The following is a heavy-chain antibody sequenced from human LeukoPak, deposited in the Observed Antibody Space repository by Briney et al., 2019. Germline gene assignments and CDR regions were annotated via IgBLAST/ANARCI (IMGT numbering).Heavy chain of an antibody. CDR3: ARAGYCSGGSCYVW. V-gene: IGHV1-69*05. CDR1: GGTFSSYA. Sequence: SVKVSCKASGGTFSSYAISWVRQAPGQGLEWMGGIIPIFGTANYAQKFQGRVTITTDESTSTAYMELSRVRSEVTAVYYCARAGYCSGGSCYVWWRQGTLVTVSS. CDR2: IIPIFGTA. D-gene: IGHD2-15*01. J-gene: IGHJ4*02.